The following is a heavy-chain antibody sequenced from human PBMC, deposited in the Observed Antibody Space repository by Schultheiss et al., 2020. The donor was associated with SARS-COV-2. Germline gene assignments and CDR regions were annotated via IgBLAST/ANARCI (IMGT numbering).Heavy chain of an antibody. D-gene: IGHD6-13*01. CDR1: GGSISSGSYY. CDR2: IYTSGST. CDR3: ARVSRIAAAGVGWLDP. V-gene: IGHV4-61*02. Sequence: SETLSLTCTAPGGSISSGSYYWSWIRQPAGKGLEWIGRIYTSGSTNYNPSLKSRVTISVDTSKNQFSLKLSSVTAADTAVYYWARVSRIAAAGVGWLDPWGQGILVTVSS. J-gene: IGHJ5*02.